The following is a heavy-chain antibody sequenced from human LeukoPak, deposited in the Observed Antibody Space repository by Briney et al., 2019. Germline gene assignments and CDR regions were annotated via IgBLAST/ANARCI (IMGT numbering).Heavy chain of an antibody. J-gene: IGHJ4*02. V-gene: IGHV1-2*02. CDR3: ARDLSGSLDYFDY. Sequence: ASVKVSCKASGYTFTGYYMHWVRQAPGQGLEWMGWINPNSGGTNYAQKFQGRVTMSVDTSKNQFSLKLSSVTAADTAVYYCARDLSGSLDYFDYWGQGTLVTVSS. D-gene: IGHD1-26*01. CDR2: INPNSGGT. CDR1: GYTFTGYY.